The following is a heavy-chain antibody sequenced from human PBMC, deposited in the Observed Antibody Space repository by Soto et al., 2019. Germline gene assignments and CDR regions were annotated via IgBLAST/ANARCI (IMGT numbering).Heavy chain of an antibody. V-gene: IGHV1-3*01. J-gene: IGHJ4*02. CDR1: GYTFTSYA. Sequence: QVQLVQSGAEVKKPGASVKVSCKASGYTFTSYAMHWVRQAPGQRLEWMGWINAGNGNTKYSQKFQGRVTITRDTSASTAYMELGSLRSEDTAVYYCARDTDSSGWYDYFDYWGQGTLVTVSS. CDR3: ARDTDSSGWYDYFDY. CDR2: INAGNGNT. D-gene: IGHD6-19*01.